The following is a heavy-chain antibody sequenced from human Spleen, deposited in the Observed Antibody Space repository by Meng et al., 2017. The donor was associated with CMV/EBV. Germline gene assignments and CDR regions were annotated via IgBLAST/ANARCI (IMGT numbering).Heavy chain of an antibody. CDR3: ARGPEENTQLHY. CDR1: GGTFSSYA. V-gene: IGHV1-69*10. J-gene: IGHJ4*02. D-gene: IGHD2-2*01. Sequence: SVKVSCKASGGTFSSYAISWVRQAPGQGLEWMGGIIPILGIANYAQKFQGRVTITTDESTSTAYMELSSLRSEDTAVYYCARGPEENTQLHYWGQGTLVTVSS. CDR2: IIPILGIA.